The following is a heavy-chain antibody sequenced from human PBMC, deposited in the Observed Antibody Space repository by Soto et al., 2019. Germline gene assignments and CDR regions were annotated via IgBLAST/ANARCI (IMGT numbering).Heavy chain of an antibody. CDR1: GGSISSGGYY. J-gene: IGHJ4*02. CDR3: ARDVNDYGDYVVPPNFDY. D-gene: IGHD4-17*01. Sequence: SETLSLTCTVSGGSISSGGYYWSWIRQHPGKGLEWIGYIYYSGSTYYNPSLKSRVTISVDTSKNQFSLKLSSVTAADTAVYYCARDVNDYGDYVVPPNFDYWGQGTLGTVSS. CDR2: IYYSGST. V-gene: IGHV4-31*03.